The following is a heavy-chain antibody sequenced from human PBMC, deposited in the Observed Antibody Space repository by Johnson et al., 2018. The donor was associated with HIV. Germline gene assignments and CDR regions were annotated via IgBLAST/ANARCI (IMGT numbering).Heavy chain of an antibody. CDR3: AKEGGYSTSLVFDI. D-gene: IGHD6-6*01. J-gene: IGHJ3*02. V-gene: IGHV3-53*01. Sequence: VQLVESGGGLIQPGGSLRLSCAASGFIVSNNYMSWVRQAPGKGLEWVSGIYSGGSPYYAASVKGRFTISRDNSKNTLLLQMNSLRAEDTAVYYCAKEGGYSTSLVFDIWGQVTMVTVSS. CDR1: GFIVSNNY. CDR2: IYSGGSP.